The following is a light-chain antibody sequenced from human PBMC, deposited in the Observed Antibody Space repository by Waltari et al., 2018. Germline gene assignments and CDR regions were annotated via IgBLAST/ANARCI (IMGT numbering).Light chain of an antibody. CDR1: TEPVISNHY. Sequence: QAVVTQEPSLTVSLGGTVTLTCGFTTEPVISNHYPYWFQQKPGQAPRARISETSNRHSGTPARFSGSLRGGIAALTLSGAQPEDVAEYYCAFSFSGAVVFGGGTKVTVL. J-gene: IGLJ2*01. CDR3: AFSFSGAVV. CDR2: ETS. V-gene: IGLV7-46*01.